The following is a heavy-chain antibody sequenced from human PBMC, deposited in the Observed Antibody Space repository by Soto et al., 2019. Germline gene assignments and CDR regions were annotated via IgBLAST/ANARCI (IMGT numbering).Heavy chain of an antibody. D-gene: IGHD6-13*01. Sequence: QVQLVESGGGVVQPGRSLRLSCAASGFTFSSYAMHWVRQAPGKGLEWVAGISYDGSNKYYADSVKGRFTISRDNSKNTLYLQMNSLRAEDTAVYYCASPSSSWAYDALDIWGQGTMVTVSS. J-gene: IGHJ3*02. V-gene: IGHV3-30-3*01. CDR3: ASPSSSWAYDALDI. CDR1: GFTFSSYA. CDR2: ISYDGSNK.